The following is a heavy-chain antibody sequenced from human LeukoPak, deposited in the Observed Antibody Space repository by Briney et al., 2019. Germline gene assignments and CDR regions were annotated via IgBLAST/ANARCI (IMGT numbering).Heavy chain of an antibody. J-gene: IGHJ4*02. CDR1: GYTFTGYY. Sequence: ASVKVSCKASGYTFTGYYMHRVRQAPGQGFEWMGWINPNSGGTNYAQKFQGRVTMTRDTSISTAYMELSRLRSDDTAVYYCARVRARQQLVLLDYWGQGTLVTVSS. CDR3: ARVRARQQLVLLDY. CDR2: INPNSGGT. D-gene: IGHD6-13*01. V-gene: IGHV1-2*02.